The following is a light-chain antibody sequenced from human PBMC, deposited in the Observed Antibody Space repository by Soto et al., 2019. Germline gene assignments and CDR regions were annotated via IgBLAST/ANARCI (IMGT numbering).Light chain of an antibody. Sequence: SYELTQPLAVSLALGQTARITCGGTNIGIKNVQWYQQKPGQAPVLVIYRDTNRPSGIPERLSGSNSGNTATLTISRAQAGEEADYYCQVWDSNTAWVFGGGTKLTVL. CDR3: QVWDSNTAWV. V-gene: IGLV3-9*01. CDR1: NIGIKN. CDR2: RDT. J-gene: IGLJ3*02.